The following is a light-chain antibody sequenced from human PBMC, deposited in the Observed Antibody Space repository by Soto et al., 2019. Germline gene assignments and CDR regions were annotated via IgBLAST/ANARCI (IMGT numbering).Light chain of an antibody. CDR1: QSVSTY. V-gene: IGKV1-39*01. J-gene: IGKJ3*01. CDR3: QQSYRAPHA. Sequence: DIQMTQSPSSLSASVGDRVTIACRASQSVSTYVNWYQQKPGKAPQLLIYAASSLQTGVPSRFSGSGSGTDFTLTISSLQPEDSATFYCQQSYRAPHAFGPGNKVHI. CDR2: AAS.